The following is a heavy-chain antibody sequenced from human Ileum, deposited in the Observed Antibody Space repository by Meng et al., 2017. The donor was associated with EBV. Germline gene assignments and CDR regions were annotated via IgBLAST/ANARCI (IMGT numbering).Heavy chain of an antibody. Sequence: LVQESGPGPVKPSGTLSLTRACSGGSVSSSNWWSWVRQPPGKGLEWIGKIYHSGITIYNPSLKSRVTMSVDNSKNQFSLKLNSMTAADTAVYYCARDPTGGEDHQRVWGQGTLVTVSS. CDR3: ARDPTGGEDHQRV. CDR1: GGSVSSSNW. J-gene: IGHJ4*02. CDR2: IYHSGIT. V-gene: IGHV4-4*02. D-gene: IGHD1-14*01.